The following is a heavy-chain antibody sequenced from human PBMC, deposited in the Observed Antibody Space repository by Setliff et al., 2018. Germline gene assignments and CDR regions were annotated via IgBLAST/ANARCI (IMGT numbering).Heavy chain of an antibody. CDR3: ARGYGYSSGWYRVYFAY. V-gene: IGHV4-34*01. Sequence: SETLSLPCAVYGGSFSGYYWSWIRQPPGKGLEWIGESNHSGSTNYNPSLKSRVTISVDTSKNQFSLKLSSVTAADTAVYYCARGYGYSSGWYRVYFAYWGQGTLVTVSS. CDR1: GGSFSGYY. J-gene: IGHJ4*02. CDR2: SNHSGST. D-gene: IGHD6-19*01.